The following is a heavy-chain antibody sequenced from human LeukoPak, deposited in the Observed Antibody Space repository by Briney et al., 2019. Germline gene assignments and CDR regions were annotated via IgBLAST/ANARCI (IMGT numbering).Heavy chain of an antibody. D-gene: IGHD3-16*02. V-gene: IGHV4-34*01. CDR1: GGSFSGYY. CDR2: INHSGST. J-gene: IGHJ4*02. Sequence: SETLSLTCAVYGGSFSGYYWSWIRQPPGKGLEWIGEINHSGSTNYNPSLKSRVTISVDTSKNQFSLKLSSVTAADTAVYYCARLTYDYVWGSYRYTGKYYFDYWGQGTLVTVSS. CDR3: ARLTYDYVWGSYRYTGKYYFDY.